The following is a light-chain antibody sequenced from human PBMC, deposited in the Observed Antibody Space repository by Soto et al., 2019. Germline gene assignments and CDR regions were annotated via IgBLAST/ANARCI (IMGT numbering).Light chain of an antibody. CDR2: SAS. Sequence: DVQLTQSPSFMSLSAGDRVTITCRASQGISNSLAWYQQKPGKAPKLLIYSASTLQSGVPSRFRGGFSGTESTLTISSLQPDDFATYYCQQLYRYPITFGQGTRLEIK. CDR3: QQLYRYPIT. V-gene: IGKV1-9*01. CDR1: QGISNS. J-gene: IGKJ5*01.